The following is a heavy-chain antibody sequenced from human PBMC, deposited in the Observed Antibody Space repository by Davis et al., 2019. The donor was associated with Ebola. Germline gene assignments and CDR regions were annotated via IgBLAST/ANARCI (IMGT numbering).Heavy chain of an antibody. D-gene: IGHD3-9*01. CDR1: GFTFSSYA. Sequence: GESLKISCAASGFTFSSYAMSWVRQAPGKGLEWVSGISGGGGGPTFYADSVKGRFTISRDNSKNTLYLQINSLRAEDTAVYFCAKEASYFDWLWGSWGQGTLVTAAS. J-gene: IGHJ5*02. CDR3: AKEASYFDWLWGS. CDR2: ISGGGGGPT. V-gene: IGHV3-23*01.